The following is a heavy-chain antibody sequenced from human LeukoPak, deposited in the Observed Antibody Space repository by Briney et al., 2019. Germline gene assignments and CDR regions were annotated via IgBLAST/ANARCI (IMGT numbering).Heavy chain of an antibody. CDR1: GYTLTESP. Sequence: ASVNVSCKVSGYTLTESPIHWVRQAPGKGLEWMGGFDPDDGETVYAQMFQGRVTMTEDTSSDTASMELSSLRSEDTAVYYCATGTSGSYYVGIVRPIDYWGQGTLVTVSS. CDR2: FDPDDGET. D-gene: IGHD1-26*01. CDR3: ATGTSGSYYVGIVRPIDY. J-gene: IGHJ4*02. V-gene: IGHV1-24*01.